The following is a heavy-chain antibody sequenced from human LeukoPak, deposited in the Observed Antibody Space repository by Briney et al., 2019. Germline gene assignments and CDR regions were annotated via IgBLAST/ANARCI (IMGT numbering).Heavy chain of an antibody. CDR3: AREPEASAVAAAGFDY. Sequence: PSETLPLTCTVSGGSISSGGYYWSWIRQHPGKGLEWIGYIYYSGSTNYNPSLKSRVTISVDTSKNQFSLKLSSVTAADTAVYYCAREPEASAVAAAGFDYWGQGTLVTVSS. V-gene: IGHV4-61*08. CDR2: IYYSGST. J-gene: IGHJ4*02. CDR1: GGSISSGGYY. D-gene: IGHD6-13*01.